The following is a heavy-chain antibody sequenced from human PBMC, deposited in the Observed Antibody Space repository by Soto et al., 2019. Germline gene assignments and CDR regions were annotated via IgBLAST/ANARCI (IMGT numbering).Heavy chain of an antibody. V-gene: IGHV3-30-3*01. CDR3: ASPLTLYYYYGMDV. CDR1: GFTFSSYA. CDR2: ISYDGSNK. Sequence: QVQLVESGGGVVQPGRSLRLSCAASGFTFSSYAMHWVRQAPGKGLEWVAVISYDGSNKYYADSVKGRFTISRDNSKTTLYLQMHSLRAEDTAVYYCASPLTLYYYYGMDVWGQGTTVTVSS. J-gene: IGHJ6*02.